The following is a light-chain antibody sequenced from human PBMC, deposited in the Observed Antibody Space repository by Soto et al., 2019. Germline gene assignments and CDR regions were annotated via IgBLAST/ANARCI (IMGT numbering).Light chain of an antibody. CDR1: QSISSW. CDR2: DAS. CDR3: QQSYTAPLT. Sequence: DIQMTQSPATLSASVGDSITITCRASQSISSWLAWYQQKQGKAPKXLIYDASSLESGVPARFSGSGSGTELTITISSLIPEDFETYYCQQSYTAPLTFGGGTKVDIK. V-gene: IGKV1-5*01. J-gene: IGKJ4*01.